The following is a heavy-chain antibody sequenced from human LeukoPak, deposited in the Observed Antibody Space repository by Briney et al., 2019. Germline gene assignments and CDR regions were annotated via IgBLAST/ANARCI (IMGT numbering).Heavy chain of an antibody. J-gene: IGHJ6*02. Sequence: GGSLRLSCAASGFTFSSYSMNWVRQAPGKGLEWVSSISSSSSYIYYADSVKGRFTISRDNAKNSLYLQMNSLRAEDTAVYYCARVTYYYDSSHYGMDVWGQGTTVIVS. CDR3: ARVTYYYDSSHYGMDV. V-gene: IGHV3-21*01. D-gene: IGHD3-22*01. CDR1: GFTFSSYS. CDR2: ISSSSSYI.